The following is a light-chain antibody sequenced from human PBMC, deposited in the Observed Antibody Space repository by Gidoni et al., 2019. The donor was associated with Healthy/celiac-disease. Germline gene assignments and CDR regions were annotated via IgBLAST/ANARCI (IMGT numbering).Light chain of an antibody. CDR1: QSVSSSY. CDR3: QQYGSSPFT. Sequence: DIVLTQSPGTLSLSPGERANLSCRASQSVSSSYLAWYQQKPGQAPRLLIYGASSRATGIPDRFSGSGSGTDFTLTISRLEPEDFAVYYCQQYGSSPFTFGHGTKVEIK. J-gene: IGKJ3*01. V-gene: IGKV3-20*01. CDR2: GAS.